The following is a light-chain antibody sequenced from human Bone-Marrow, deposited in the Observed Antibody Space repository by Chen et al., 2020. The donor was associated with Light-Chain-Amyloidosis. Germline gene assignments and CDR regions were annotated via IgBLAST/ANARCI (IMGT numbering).Light chain of an antibody. CDR1: QSVSSTY. J-gene: IGKJ2*02. V-gene: IGKV3-20*01. CDR3: HLYGRSPPCT. Sequence: EIVLTQPPGTLSLSPGERATLSCRASQSVSSTYLAWYQQKPGQGPRLLIYGASTRATGIPDRFSGSGSGTDFTLTISRLEPEDFAVYYCHLYGRSPPCTFGQGTKLEIK. CDR2: GAS.